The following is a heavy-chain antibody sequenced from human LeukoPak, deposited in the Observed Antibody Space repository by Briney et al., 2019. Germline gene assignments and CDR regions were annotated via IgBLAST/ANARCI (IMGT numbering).Heavy chain of an antibody. Sequence: ASVKVSCKASGYTFTGYYIHWVRQAPGQGLEWMGWINPNSGGTNYAQKFQGRVTMTRDTSISTAYMELSRLRSDDTAVYYCARVYSSAWYTPLWDWGKGTMVTVSS. J-gene: IGHJ4*01. CDR2: INPNSGGT. CDR3: ARVYSSAWYTPLWD. CDR1: GYTFTGYY. D-gene: IGHD6-19*01. V-gene: IGHV1-2*02.